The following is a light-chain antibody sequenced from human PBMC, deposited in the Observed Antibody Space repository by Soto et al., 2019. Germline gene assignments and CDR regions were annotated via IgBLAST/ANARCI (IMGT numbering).Light chain of an antibody. CDR1: QTINNW. CDR2: HAS. CDR3: QHYYSYPWK. Sequence: DIQMTQSPSTLSASIGDRVTITCRASQTINNWLGWYQQKPGKAPNLLIYHASNLETGVPSRFSGSAFGTEFTLTTSSLEPDDFATYYCQHYYSYPWKFGQGTKVEIK. J-gene: IGKJ1*01. V-gene: IGKV1-5*01.